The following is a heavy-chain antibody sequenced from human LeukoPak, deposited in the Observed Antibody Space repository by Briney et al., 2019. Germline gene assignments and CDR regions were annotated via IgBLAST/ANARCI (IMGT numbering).Heavy chain of an antibody. CDR1: GGSISSYY. Sequence: SETLSLTCAVSGGSISSYYWRWIRQPPGKGLEWIRDIYYSGSTNYNPSLKSRVTISVDTSKHQFSLKLSSVTAADTAVYYCARAAPRAWSAFDIWGQGTMVTVSS. J-gene: IGHJ3*02. CDR3: ARAAPRAWSAFDI. CDR2: IYYSGST. V-gene: IGHV4-59*01. D-gene: IGHD2-8*01.